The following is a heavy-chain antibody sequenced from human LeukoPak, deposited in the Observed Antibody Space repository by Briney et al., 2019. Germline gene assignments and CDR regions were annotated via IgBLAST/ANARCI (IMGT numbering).Heavy chain of an antibody. CDR2: INSDGSST. J-gene: IGHJ4*02. Sequence: PGGSLRLSCAASGFTFSSYWMHWVRQAPGKGLVWVSRINSDGSSTSYADSVKGRFTISRDNAKNTLYLQMNSLRAEDTAVHYCAREHYDSSGRFRAFDYWGQGTLVTVSS. CDR1: GFTFSSYW. CDR3: AREHYDSSGRFRAFDY. D-gene: IGHD3-22*01. V-gene: IGHV3-74*01.